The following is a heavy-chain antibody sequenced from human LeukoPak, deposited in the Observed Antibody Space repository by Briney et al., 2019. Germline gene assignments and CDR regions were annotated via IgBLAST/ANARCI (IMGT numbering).Heavy chain of an antibody. Sequence: ASVKVSCKASGYTFTSYYMHWVRQAPGQGLEWLRIINPSGGSTSYAQKFQGRVTMTRDTSTSTVYMELSSLRSEDTAVYYCARDRADTAMAINFDYWGQGTLVTVSS. CDR2: INPSGGST. CDR1: GYTFTSYY. J-gene: IGHJ4*02. V-gene: IGHV1-46*01. CDR3: ARDRADTAMAINFDY. D-gene: IGHD5-18*01.